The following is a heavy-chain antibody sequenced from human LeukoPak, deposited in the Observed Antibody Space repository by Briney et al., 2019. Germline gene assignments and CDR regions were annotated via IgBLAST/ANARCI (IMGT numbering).Heavy chain of an antibody. Sequence: PSETLSLTCTVSGASINSKYWSWIRQSAGKGLEWIGRIYASGTTNYSPSLKSRVTMSVDTSKNQFSLNLSSVTAADTAVYYCARDVGAQGSGWYSVAFDIWCQGTMVIVSS. D-gene: IGHD6-19*01. CDR1: GASINSKY. J-gene: IGHJ3*02. CDR2: IYASGTT. CDR3: ARDVGAQGSGWYSVAFDI. V-gene: IGHV4-4*07.